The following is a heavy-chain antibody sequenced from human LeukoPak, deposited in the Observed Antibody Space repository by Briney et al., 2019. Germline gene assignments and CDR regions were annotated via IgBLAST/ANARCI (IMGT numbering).Heavy chain of an antibody. CDR2: LNVSGRTN. J-gene: IGHJ4*02. V-gene: IGHV3-23*01. CDR1: GFTFTNYA. Sequence: GGSLRLSCEASGFTFTNYAMNWVRQAPGKGLEWVSHLNVSGRTNHSADSVKGRFTVSRDTSKNTLHLQMNSLRAEDTAVYYGAKDIQLGCWGQGTLVTVSA. D-gene: IGHD2-21*01. CDR3: AKDIQLGC.